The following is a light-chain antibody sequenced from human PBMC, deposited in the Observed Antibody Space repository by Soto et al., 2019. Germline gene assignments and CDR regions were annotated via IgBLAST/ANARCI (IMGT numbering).Light chain of an antibody. CDR3: QQYDDLPLT. CDR1: RGIGHY. CDR2: DAS. V-gene: IGKV1-33*01. Sequence: DIQLTQSPSSLSASVGDRITITCQASRGIGHYLSWYQQKQGKAPQLLVYDASKLPTGVPSRFSGSASGTDFTFAISSLQPEDSATYFCQQYDDLPLTFSGGTKVEIK. J-gene: IGKJ4*01.